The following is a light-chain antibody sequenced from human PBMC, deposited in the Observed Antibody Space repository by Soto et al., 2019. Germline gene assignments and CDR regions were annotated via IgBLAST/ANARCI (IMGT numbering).Light chain of an antibody. Sequence: QSVLTQPASVSGSPGQSITISCTGTSSDVGSYNLVSWYQHHPGKTPKLMIYEGSRRPSGVSNRFSASKSSNTASLTISGLQAEDEAEYYCCSYETSSTYVFGSGTKVTVL. CDR3: CSYETSSTYV. J-gene: IGLJ1*01. CDR2: EGS. CDR1: SSDVGSYNL. V-gene: IGLV2-23*01.